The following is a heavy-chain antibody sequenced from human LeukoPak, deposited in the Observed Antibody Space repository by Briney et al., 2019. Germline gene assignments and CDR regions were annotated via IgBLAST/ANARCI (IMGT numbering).Heavy chain of an antibody. D-gene: IGHD6-13*01. V-gene: IGHV4-30-4*01. CDR2: IYYSGST. CDR1: GGSISSGDYY. Sequence: SETLSLTCTVSGGSISSGDYYWSWIRQPPGKGLEWIGYIYYSGSTYYNPSLKSRVTISVDTSENQFSLEMSSVTAADTAVYYCARGRGARSSRWYNWFDPWGQGTLVTVSS. J-gene: IGHJ5*02. CDR3: ARGRGARSSRWYNWFDP.